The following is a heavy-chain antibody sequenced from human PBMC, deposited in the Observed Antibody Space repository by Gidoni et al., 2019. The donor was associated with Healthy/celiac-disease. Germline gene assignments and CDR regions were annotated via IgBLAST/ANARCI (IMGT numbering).Heavy chain of an antibody. CDR1: GGSISSGSYY. CDR3: ARDVRGTTVGYYFDY. Sequence: QVQLQESGPGLVKPSQTLSLTCTVSGGSISSGSYYWSWIRQPAGKGLEWIGRIYTSGSTNYNPSLKSRVTISVDTSKNQFSLKLSSVTAADTAVYYCARDVRGTTVGYYFDYWGQGTLVTVSS. D-gene: IGHD4-17*01. CDR2: IYTSGST. J-gene: IGHJ4*02. V-gene: IGHV4-61*02.